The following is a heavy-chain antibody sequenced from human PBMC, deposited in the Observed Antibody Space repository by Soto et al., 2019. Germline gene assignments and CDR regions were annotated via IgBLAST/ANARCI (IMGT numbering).Heavy chain of an antibody. Sequence: GGSLRLSCAASGFTFSSYAMSWVRQAPGEGLEWVSVISGSGGSTYYADSVKGRFTISRGNSKNSLYLQMNSLRAEDTAVYYCATPIVVVPAADDAFDIWGQGTMVTVSS. CDR2: ISGSGGST. CDR1: GFTFSSYA. J-gene: IGHJ3*02. V-gene: IGHV3-23*01. CDR3: ATPIVVVPAADDAFDI. D-gene: IGHD2-2*01.